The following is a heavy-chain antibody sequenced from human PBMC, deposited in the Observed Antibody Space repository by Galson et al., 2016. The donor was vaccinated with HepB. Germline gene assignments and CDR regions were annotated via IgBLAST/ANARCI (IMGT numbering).Heavy chain of an antibody. Sequence: SLRLSCAASGLNFSPYGMHWVRQAPGKGLEWVAGISHDGSNTYHADSVKGRFTISRNNAKQTLFLQMNSLRAEETAVYYCARELEKWVSTYGAFDSWGQGTLVTVSS. V-gene: IGHV3-30*04. D-gene: IGHD1-26*01. CDR3: ARELEKWVSTYGAFDS. J-gene: IGHJ4*02. CDR2: ISHDGSNT. CDR1: GLNFSPYG.